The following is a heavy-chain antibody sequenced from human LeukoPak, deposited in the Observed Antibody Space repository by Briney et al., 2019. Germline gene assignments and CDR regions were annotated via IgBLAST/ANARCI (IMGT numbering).Heavy chain of an antibody. D-gene: IGHD2/OR15-2a*01. CDR3: VRGKNSFDY. V-gene: IGHV3-72*01. Sequence: GGSLRLSCAASGITFSNAWMTWVRQAPGKGLEWVGRSRNKANSYTTEYAASVKGRFTVSRDDSKDLLYLRMSSLKIEDTAVYYCVRGKNSFDYWGRGTLVTVSS. CDR1: GITFSNAW. J-gene: IGHJ4*02. CDR2: SRNKANSYTT.